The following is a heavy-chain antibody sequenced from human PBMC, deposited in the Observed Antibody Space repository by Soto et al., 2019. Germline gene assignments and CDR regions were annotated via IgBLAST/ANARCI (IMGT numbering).Heavy chain of an antibody. CDR2: INPILSMS. D-gene: IGHD3-10*01. Sequence: QVQLVQSGAEVKRPGSSVKVSCKASGDTFAFSSINWVRQAPGLGLEWMGRINPILSMSNYAQRFQGRVTMTADKSTRTGYMVLNSLRSEDTAMYYCAASYGSGYRAFDYWGQGALVTVSS. V-gene: IGHV1-69*02. J-gene: IGHJ4*02. CDR3: AASYGSGYRAFDY. CDR1: GDTFAFSS.